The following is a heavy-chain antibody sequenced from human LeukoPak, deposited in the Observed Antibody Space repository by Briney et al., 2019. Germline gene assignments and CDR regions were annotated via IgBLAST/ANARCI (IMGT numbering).Heavy chain of an antibody. V-gene: IGHV7-4-1*02. Sequence: ASVKVSCKASGYTFTSNAMNWVRQAPGQGLEWMGWINTNTGNPTYAQGFTGRFVFSLDTSVSTAYLQINSLKAEDTAVYYCARDPQVSYYGSGSIDYWGQGTLVTVSS. CDR2: INTNTGNP. CDR3: ARDPQVSYYGSGSIDY. J-gene: IGHJ4*02. D-gene: IGHD3-10*01. CDR1: GYTFTSNA.